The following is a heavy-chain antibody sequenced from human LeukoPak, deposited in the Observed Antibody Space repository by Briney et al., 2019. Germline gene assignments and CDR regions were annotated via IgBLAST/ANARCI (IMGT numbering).Heavy chain of an antibody. CDR2: IKHKAHSYTT. D-gene: IGHD6-13*01. J-gene: IGHJ4*02. Sequence: GGSLRLSCAASGFTFSDHYMDWVRQAPGKGLEWVGRIKHKAHSYTTEYAASVKGRFTISRDDSKSSLYLQMNSLRAEDTAVYYCAKEGAAAGGNYFDYWGQGTLVTVSS. CDR1: GFTFSDHY. V-gene: IGHV3-72*01. CDR3: AKEGAAAGGNYFDY.